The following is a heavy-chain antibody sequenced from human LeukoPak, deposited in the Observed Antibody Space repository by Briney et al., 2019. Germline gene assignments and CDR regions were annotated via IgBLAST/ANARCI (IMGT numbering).Heavy chain of an antibody. CDR1: GGSISSYY. CDR2: IYYSGST. Sequence: SETLSLTCTVSGGSISSYYWSWIRQPPGKGLEWIGFIYYSGSTNYNPSLKSRVTISVDTSKNQFSLKLSSVTAADTAVYYCAREGGGGDLFDYWGQGTLVTVSS. D-gene: IGHD2-21*02. CDR3: AREGGGGDLFDY. V-gene: IGHV4-59*01. J-gene: IGHJ4*02.